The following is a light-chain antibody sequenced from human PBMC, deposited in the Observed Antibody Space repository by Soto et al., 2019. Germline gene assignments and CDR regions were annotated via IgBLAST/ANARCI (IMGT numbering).Light chain of an antibody. V-gene: IGKV3-15*01. J-gene: IGKJ5*01. CDR2: DAS. Sequence: EFLLTQSPGTLSLSPGEIATLSFRASQSVSGDLAWYHHKPGQAPRLLIYDASTRALDTPARFAGSGSGTEFTLTISSLQSEDFAVYFCQQYNNWPITFGQGTRLEIK. CDR1: QSVSGD. CDR3: QQYNNWPIT.